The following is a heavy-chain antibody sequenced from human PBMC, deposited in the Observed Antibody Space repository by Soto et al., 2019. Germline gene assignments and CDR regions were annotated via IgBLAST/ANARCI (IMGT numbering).Heavy chain of an antibody. Sequence: ETLSLTCTVSGGSISSYYWSWIRQPPGKGLEWIGYIYYSGSTNYNPSLKSRVTISVDTSKNQFSLKLSSVTAADTAVYYCAREVVPAATEYYYYYYMDVWAKGTTVTVSS. CDR1: GGSISSYY. J-gene: IGHJ6*03. CDR3: AREVVPAATEYYYYYYMDV. D-gene: IGHD2-2*01. V-gene: IGHV4-59*01. CDR2: IYYSGST.